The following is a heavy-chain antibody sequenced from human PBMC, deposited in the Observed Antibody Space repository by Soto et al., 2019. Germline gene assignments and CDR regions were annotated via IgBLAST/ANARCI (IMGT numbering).Heavy chain of an antibody. D-gene: IGHD3-3*01. V-gene: IGHV4-59*08. CDR2: IYYSGST. Sequence: QVQLQESGPGLVKPSETLSLTCTVSGGSISSYYWSWIRQPPGKGLEWIGYIYYSGSTNYNPSLKSRVTISVDTSKNQFSLKLSSVTAADTAVYYCARRGGVLEWLSEYYFDYWGQGTLVTVSS. CDR1: GGSISSYY. J-gene: IGHJ4*02. CDR3: ARRGGVLEWLSEYYFDY.